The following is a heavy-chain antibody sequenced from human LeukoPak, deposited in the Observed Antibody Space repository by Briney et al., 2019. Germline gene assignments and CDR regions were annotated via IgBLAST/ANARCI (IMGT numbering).Heavy chain of an antibody. V-gene: IGHV1-18*01. CDR2: ISVNNGGT. Sequence: ASLKVSCKASGYTFTTYSLARVRQAPGQSLEWMGWISVNNGGTNYAQSFQDRVTLTRDTSTNTAYLELRSLRSDDTAIIYCATATQPRGYFLHWGQGTLVTVSS. CDR3: ATATQPRGYFLH. CDR1: GYTFTTYS. D-gene: IGHD2-2*01. J-gene: IGHJ1*01.